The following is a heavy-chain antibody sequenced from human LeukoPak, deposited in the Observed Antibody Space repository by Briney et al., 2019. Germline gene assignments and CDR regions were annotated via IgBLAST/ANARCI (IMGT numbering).Heavy chain of an antibody. J-gene: IGHJ4*02. Sequence: SETLSLTCTVSGGSISSYYWSWIRQPAGKGLEWIGRIYTSGSTNYNPSLKSRVTISVDTSKNQLSLKLSSVTAADTAVYYCARGLPQFYSSSRFDSWGQGTLVTVSS. V-gene: IGHV4-4*07. D-gene: IGHD6-13*01. CDR2: IYTSGST. CDR3: ARGLPQFYSSSRFDS. CDR1: GGSISSYY.